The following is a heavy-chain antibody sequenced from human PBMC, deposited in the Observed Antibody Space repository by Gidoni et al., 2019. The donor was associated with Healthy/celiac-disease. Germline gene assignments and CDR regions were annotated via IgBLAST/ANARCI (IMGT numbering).Heavy chain of an antibody. Sequence: QLQLQESGPGLVKPSETLSLTCTVSGGSISSSRYVWGWVRQPPGKGLEWIGSIYYSGSTYYNPSLKSRVTISVDTSKNQFSLKLSSVTAADTAVYYCARHLYYDCWSGYSYYYYMDVWGKGTTVTVSS. CDR3: ARHLYYDCWSGYSYYYYMDV. D-gene: IGHD3-3*01. CDR1: GGSISSSRYV. J-gene: IGHJ6*03. V-gene: IGHV4-39*01. CDR2: IYYSGST.